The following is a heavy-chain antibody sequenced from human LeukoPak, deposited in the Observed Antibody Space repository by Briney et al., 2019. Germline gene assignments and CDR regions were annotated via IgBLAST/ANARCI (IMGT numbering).Heavy chain of an antibody. CDR3: ARGTVTMVDY. CDR2: IYSGGST. D-gene: IGHD3-10*01. V-gene: IGHV3-66*01. Sequence: GGSLRLSCAASGFTVSSNYMSWVRQAPGRGLEWVSVIYSGGSTYYADSVKGRFTISRDNSKNTLFLQMNSLRAGDTAVYYCARGTVTMVDYWGQGILVTVSS. CDR1: GFTVSSNY. J-gene: IGHJ4*02.